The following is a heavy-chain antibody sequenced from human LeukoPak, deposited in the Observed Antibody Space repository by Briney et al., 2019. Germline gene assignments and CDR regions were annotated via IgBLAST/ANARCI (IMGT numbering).Heavy chain of an antibody. CDR1: GFTFSSYW. CDR3: ARGGLPYDAFDI. V-gene: IGHV3-7*01. Sequence: GGSLRLSCAASGFTFSSYWMSWVHQAPGKGLEWVANIKQDGSEKYYVDSVKGRFTISRDNAKSSLYLQMNSLRAEDTAVYYCARGGLPYDAFDIWGQGTMVTVSS. J-gene: IGHJ3*02. D-gene: IGHD3-16*01. CDR2: IKQDGSEK.